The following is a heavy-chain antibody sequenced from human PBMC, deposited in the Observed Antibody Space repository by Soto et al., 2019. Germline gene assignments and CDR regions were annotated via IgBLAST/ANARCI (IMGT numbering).Heavy chain of an antibody. D-gene: IGHD6-19*01. CDR1: GGSFSGYY. V-gene: IGHV4-34*01. Sequence: SETLSLTCAVYGGSFSGYYWSWIRQPPGKGLEWIGEINHSGSTNYNPSLKSRVTISVDTSKNQFSLKLSSVTAADTAVYYCARGLRSSGWYLRGSDYYYYGMDVWGQGTTVTVS. J-gene: IGHJ6*02. CDR2: INHSGST. CDR3: ARGLRSSGWYLRGSDYYYYGMDV.